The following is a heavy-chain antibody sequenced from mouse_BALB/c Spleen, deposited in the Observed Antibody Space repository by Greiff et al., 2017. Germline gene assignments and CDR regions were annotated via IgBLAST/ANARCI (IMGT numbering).Heavy chain of an antibody. CDR2: IDPANGNT. CDR3: ARSDGYYAMDY. J-gene: IGHJ4*01. V-gene: IGHV14-3*02. D-gene: IGHD2-3*01. Sequence: VQLQQSGAELVKPGASVKLSCTASGFNIKDTYMHWVKQRPEHGLEWIGRIDPANGNTKYDPKFQGKATITADTSSNTAYLQLSSLTSEDTAVYYCARSDGYYAMDYWGQGTSVTVSS. CDR1: GFNIKDTY.